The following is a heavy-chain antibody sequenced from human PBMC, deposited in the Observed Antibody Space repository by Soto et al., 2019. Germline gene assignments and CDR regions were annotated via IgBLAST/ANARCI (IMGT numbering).Heavy chain of an antibody. CDR3: ARPTQDYYDSSGYYWLGAFDI. CDR2: IIPILGTA. D-gene: IGHD3-22*01. V-gene: IGHV1-69*11. Sequence: QVQLVQSGAEVKKPGSSVKVSCKASGGTFSSYAISWVRQAPGQGLEWMGGIIPILGTANYAQKFQGRVTITADESTSTAYMELSSLRSEDTAVYYCARPTQDYYDSSGYYWLGAFDIWGQGTMVTVSS. CDR1: GGTFSSYA. J-gene: IGHJ3*02.